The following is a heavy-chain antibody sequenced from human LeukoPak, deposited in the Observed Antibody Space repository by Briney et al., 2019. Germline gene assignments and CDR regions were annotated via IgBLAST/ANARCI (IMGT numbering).Heavy chain of an antibody. CDR3: ARDPSNTSGWKTWFDS. D-gene: IGHD6-19*01. V-gene: IGHV1-18*01. Sequence: ASVKVSCMASGFIFTKYGISWVRQAPGQGLEWVGRISGYNGDTNYAQKLQGRVTMTTDTSTSTAYMELRSLRSDDTAVYYCARDPSNTSGWKTWFDSWGQGTLVTVSS. CDR1: GFIFTKYG. J-gene: IGHJ5*01. CDR2: ISGYNGDT.